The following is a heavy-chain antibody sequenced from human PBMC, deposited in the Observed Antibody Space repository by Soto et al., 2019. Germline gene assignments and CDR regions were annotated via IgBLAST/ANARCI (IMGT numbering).Heavy chain of an antibody. J-gene: IGHJ4*02. CDR2: ISPNTGGT. CDR3: ARPEVSYSSSWDPLDH. Sequence: ASVKVSCKASGYTFTGYYLHWVRQAPGQGLEWMGWISPNTGGTNSPQKFQGRITLTRDTSISTAYMELSRLTSDDTAIYYCARPEVSYSSSWDPLDHWGQGTLVTVSS. D-gene: IGHD6-13*01. CDR1: GYTFTGYY. V-gene: IGHV1-2*02.